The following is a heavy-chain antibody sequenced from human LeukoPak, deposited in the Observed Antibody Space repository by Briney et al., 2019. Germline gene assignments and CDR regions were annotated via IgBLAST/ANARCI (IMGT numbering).Heavy chain of an antibody. Sequence: GGSLRLSCAASGFTFSAYWMHWVRQAPGKGLVWVSRIDTVGSTTTYADSVKGRFTISRDNAKNSLYLQMNSLRAEDTAVYYCARESMKGAIFGAGRSYFDYWGQGTLVTVSS. J-gene: IGHJ4*02. V-gene: IGHV3-74*03. D-gene: IGHD3-3*01. CDR1: GFTFSAYW. CDR2: IDTVGSTT. CDR3: ARESMKGAIFGAGRSYFDY.